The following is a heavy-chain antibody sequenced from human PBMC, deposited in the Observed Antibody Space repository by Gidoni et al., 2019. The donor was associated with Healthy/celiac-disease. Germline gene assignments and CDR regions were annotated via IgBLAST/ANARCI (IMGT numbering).Heavy chain of an antibody. CDR3: ARTGYSYGYYYYYYMDV. Sequence: QVQLQESAPGLVKPSETLSLTCTVSGGSISRYYWSWIRQPPGKGLEWIGYIYYSGSTNDNPSLKSRVTISVDTSKNQFSLKLSSVTAADTAVYYCARTGYSYGYYYYYYMDVWGKGTTVTVSS. J-gene: IGHJ6*03. CDR1: GGSISRYY. V-gene: IGHV4-59*08. D-gene: IGHD5-18*01. CDR2: IYYSGST.